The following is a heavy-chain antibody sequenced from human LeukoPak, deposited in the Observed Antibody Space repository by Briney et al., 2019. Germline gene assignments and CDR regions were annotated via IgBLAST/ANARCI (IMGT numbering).Heavy chain of an antibody. CDR3: ARLELLNYYYYGMDV. Sequence: PSETLSLTCTVSGGSISTYYGNWIRQAPGKGLEWIGYIYYSGSTNYNPSLKSRVTISVDTSRNQFSLKLSSVTAADTAVYYCARLELLNYYYYGMDVWGQGTTVTVSS. D-gene: IGHD2-15*01. CDR1: GGSISTYY. V-gene: IGHV4-59*01. CDR2: IYYSGST. J-gene: IGHJ6*02.